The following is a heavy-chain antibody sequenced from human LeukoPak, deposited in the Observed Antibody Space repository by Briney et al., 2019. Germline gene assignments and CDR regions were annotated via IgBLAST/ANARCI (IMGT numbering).Heavy chain of an antibody. CDR1: GYTFTSYD. CDR2: MNPNSGNT. D-gene: IGHD3-10*01. CDR3: ARAITMVRGAPGGY. V-gene: IGHV1-8*01. Sequence: GASVKVSCKASGYTFTSYDINWVRQATGQGLEWMGWMNPNSGNTGYAQKFQGRVTMTRNTSISTAYMELRSLRSDDTAVYYCARAITMVRGAPGGYWGQGTLVTASS. J-gene: IGHJ4*02.